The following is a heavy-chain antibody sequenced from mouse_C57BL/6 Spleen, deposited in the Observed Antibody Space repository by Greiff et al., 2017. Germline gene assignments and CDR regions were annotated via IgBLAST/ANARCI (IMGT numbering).Heavy chain of an antibody. Sequence: EVMLVESGGGLVKPGGSLKLSCAASGFTFSDYGMHWVRQAPEKGLEWVAYISSGSSTIYYAATVKGRFTISRDNAKNTLFLQMTSLRSEDTAMYYCARRSGNWYFDVWGTGTTVTVSS. V-gene: IGHV5-17*01. J-gene: IGHJ1*03. CDR2: ISSGSSTI. CDR3: ARRSGNWYFDV. CDR1: GFTFSDYG. D-gene: IGHD1-3*01.